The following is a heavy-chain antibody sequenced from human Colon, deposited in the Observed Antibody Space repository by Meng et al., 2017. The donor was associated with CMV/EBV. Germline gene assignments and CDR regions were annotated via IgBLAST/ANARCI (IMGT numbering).Heavy chain of an antibody. CDR1: GGSVNIDNYY. J-gene: IGHJ6*02. CDR3: AVTTSYYYFAMDV. CDR2: VYYSGST. V-gene: IGHV4-61*01. D-gene: IGHD4-17*01. Sequence: SETLSLTCTVSGGSVNIDNYYWSWIRQPPGKGLEYIGYVYYSGSTNYNPFFKSRVTISIDTSKNQFSLRLTSVTATDTAVYYCAVTTSYYYFAMDVWGQGTTVTVSS.